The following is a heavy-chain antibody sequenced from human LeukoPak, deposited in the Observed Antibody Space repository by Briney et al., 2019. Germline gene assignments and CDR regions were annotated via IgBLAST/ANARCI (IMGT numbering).Heavy chain of an antibody. D-gene: IGHD6-6*01. CDR2: IYTSGTT. CDR1: GGSVRRGNYY. V-gene: IGHV4-61*02. CDR3: ARWSGSVTARNYYYYMDV. Sequence: KTSQTLSLTCTVSGGSVRRGNYYWTWIRQPAGSGLEWIGLIYTSGTTDYNPSLRTRVTISVDASRNQFSLNLSSVTAADTAVYYCARWSGSVTARNYYYYMDVWGEGTTVTVSS. J-gene: IGHJ6*03.